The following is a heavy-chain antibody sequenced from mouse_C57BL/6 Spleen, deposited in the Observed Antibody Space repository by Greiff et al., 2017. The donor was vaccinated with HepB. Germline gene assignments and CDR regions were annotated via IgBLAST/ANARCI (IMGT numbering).Heavy chain of an antibody. V-gene: IGHV1-78*01. Sequence: QVQLQQSDAELVKPGASVKISCKVSGYTFTDHTIHWMKQRPEQGLEWIGYIYPRDGSTKYNEKFKGKATLTADKSSSTAYMQLNSLTSEDSAVYFCARCPYYSNNFYAMDYWGQRTSVTVSS. CDR1: GYTFTDHT. J-gene: IGHJ4*01. CDR2: IYPRDGST. CDR3: ARCPYYSNNFYAMDY. D-gene: IGHD2-5*01.